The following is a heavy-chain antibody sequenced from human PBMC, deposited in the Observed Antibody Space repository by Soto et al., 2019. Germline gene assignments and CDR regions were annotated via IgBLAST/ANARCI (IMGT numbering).Heavy chain of an antibody. V-gene: IGHV3-7*01. CDR1: GFTFRTYW. J-gene: IGHJ6*02. CDR3: ARDQAAGGLDV. Sequence: GSLRLSCAASGFTFRTYWMNWVRQAPGKGLEWVANIKYDGSDQFYVDSVKGRFTVSRDNAKNSLYLHMDSLRVEDTAVYYCARDQAAGGLDVWVRGTTVTVSS. D-gene: IGHD2-15*01. CDR2: IKYDGSDQ.